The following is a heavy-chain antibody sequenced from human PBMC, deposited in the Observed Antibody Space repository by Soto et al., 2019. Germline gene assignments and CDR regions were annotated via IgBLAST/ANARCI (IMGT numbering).Heavy chain of an antibody. CDR2: ISGSGGST. CDR3: AKAPKHYYDSSGYSSLFDY. D-gene: IGHD3-22*01. CDR1: GLAFSSYA. Sequence: PGGSLRLSCAASGLAFSSYAMSWVRQAPGKGLEWVSAISGSGGSTYYADSVKGRFTISRDNSKNTLYLQMNSLRAEDTAVYYCAKAPKHYYDSSGYSSLFDYWGQGTLVTVSS. V-gene: IGHV3-23*01. J-gene: IGHJ4*02.